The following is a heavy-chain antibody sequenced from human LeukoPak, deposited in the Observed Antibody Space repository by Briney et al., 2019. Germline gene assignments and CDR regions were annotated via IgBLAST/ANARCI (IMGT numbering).Heavy chain of an antibody. CDR3: AKEGASITMIRGVTLSH. V-gene: IGHV3-23*01. D-gene: IGHD3-10*01. CDR1: GFPFSTYA. J-gene: IGHJ4*02. CDR2: ITGSGGET. Sequence: GRSLRLSCAASGFPFSTYAMSWVRQTPHKGLEWVSAITGSGGETYYADSVRGRFTISRDNSENTLYLQMNSLRPEDTALYYCAKEGASITMIRGVTLSHWGQGTRVIVSS.